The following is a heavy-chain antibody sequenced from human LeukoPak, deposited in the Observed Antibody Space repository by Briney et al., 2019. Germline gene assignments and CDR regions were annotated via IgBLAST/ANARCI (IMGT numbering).Heavy chain of an antibody. D-gene: IGHD3-9*01. CDR1: GFTFSSYA. CDR2: ISGSGGST. J-gene: IGHJ4*02. V-gene: IGHV3-23*01. Sequence: GGSLRLSCAASGFTFSSYAMSWVRQAPGKGLEWVSAISGSGGSTYYADSVKGRFTISRDNSKNTLYLQMNSLRAEDTAVYYCAKDPSRLYDILTGVLDYWGQGTLVTVSS. CDR3: AKDPSRLYDILTGVLDY.